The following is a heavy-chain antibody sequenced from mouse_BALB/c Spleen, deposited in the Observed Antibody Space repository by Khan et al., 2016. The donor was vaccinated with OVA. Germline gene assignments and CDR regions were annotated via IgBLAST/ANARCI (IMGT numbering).Heavy chain of an antibody. V-gene: IGHV1-4*01. CDR2: INPSNGYT. J-gene: IGHJ3*01. D-gene: IGHD2-14*01. Sequence: QVQLKQSGAELARPGASVKMSCKASGYTFTTYTMHWVKQRPGQGLEWIGYINPSNGYTNYNQKFKDKSTLTADKSSSTAYMQLSSLTSDYSAVYYCAREGAYYRSDGWFSYWGQGTLATVSA. CDR3: AREGAYYRSDGWFSY. CDR1: GYTFTTYT.